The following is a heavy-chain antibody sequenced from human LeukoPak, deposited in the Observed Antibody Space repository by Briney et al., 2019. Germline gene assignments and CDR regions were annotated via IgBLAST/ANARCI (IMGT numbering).Heavy chain of an antibody. J-gene: IGHJ4*02. V-gene: IGHV3-21*01. Sequence: GGSLGLSCAASGFTFSSYSMNWVRQAPGKGLEWVSSISSSSSYIYYADSVKGRFTISRDNAKNSLYLQMNSLRAEDTAVYYCARVDSSGYYDYWGQGTLVTVSS. D-gene: IGHD3-22*01. CDR3: ARVDSSGYYDY. CDR1: GFTFSSYS. CDR2: ISSSSSYI.